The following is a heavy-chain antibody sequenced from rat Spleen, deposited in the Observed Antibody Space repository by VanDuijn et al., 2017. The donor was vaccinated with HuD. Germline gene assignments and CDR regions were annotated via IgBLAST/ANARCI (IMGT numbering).Heavy chain of an antibody. Sequence: EVQLVESDGGLVQPGRSLKLSCAASGFTFSDYAMAWVRQAPKKGLEWVATISYDGSSTYYRDSVKGRFTISRDNAKSTLYLQMDSLRSEETDTYYCARSPFGYWGQGVMVTVSS. D-gene: IGHD3-8*01. V-gene: IGHV5-17*01. CDR3: ARSPFGY. CDR1: GFTFSDYA. J-gene: IGHJ2*01. CDR2: ISYDGSST.